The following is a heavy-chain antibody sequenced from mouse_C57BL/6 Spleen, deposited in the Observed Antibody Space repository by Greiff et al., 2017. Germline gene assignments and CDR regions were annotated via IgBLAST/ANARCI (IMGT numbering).Heavy chain of an antibody. D-gene: IGHD1-1*01. V-gene: IGHV1-26*01. CDR2: INPNNGGT. Sequence: VQLQQSGPELVKPGASVKISCKASGYTFTDYYMNWVKQSHGKSLEWIGDINPNNGGTSYNQKFKGKATLTVDKSSSTAYMELRSLTSEDSAVYYCAKAPHYYGSSWGYFDVWGTGTTVTVSS. J-gene: IGHJ1*03. CDR1: GYTFTDYY. CDR3: AKAPHYYGSSWGYFDV.